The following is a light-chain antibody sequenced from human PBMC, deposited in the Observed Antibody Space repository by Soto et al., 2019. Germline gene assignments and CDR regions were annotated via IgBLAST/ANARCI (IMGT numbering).Light chain of an antibody. V-gene: IGKV1-5*03. J-gene: IGKJ2*01. CDR1: QGIRNS. CDR2: EAD. CDR3: HQYYCYPT. Sequence: DIQMTQSPSVLSASLGDRVTITCRASQGIRNSLAWYQQRPGKAPDLLISEADDLNGGLPSWFSGSGSGTEFSLTIRLLQPDDFASYFRHQYYCYPTFGQGTKLE.